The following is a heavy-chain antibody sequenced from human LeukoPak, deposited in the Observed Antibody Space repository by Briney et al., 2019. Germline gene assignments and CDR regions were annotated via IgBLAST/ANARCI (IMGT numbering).Heavy chain of an antibody. CDR3: AREGDILTGYDY. CDR2: IGTTSGAI. J-gene: IGHJ4*02. D-gene: IGHD3-9*01. CDR1: GFTFNAFG. V-gene: IGHV3-48*01. Sequence: GVLRLSCAASGFTFNAFGMNWVRQAPGKGLEWVSYIGTTSGAIYYADSVKGRFTISRDNSKNTLYLQMNSLRAEDTAVYYCAREGDILTGYDYWGQGTLVTVSS.